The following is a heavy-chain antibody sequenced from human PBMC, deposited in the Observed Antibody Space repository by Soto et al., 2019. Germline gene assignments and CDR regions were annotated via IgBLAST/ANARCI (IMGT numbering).Heavy chain of an antibody. CDR2: IIPIFGTA. Sequence: QVQLVQSGAEVKKPGSSVKVSCKASGGTFSSYAISWVRQAPGQGLEWIGGIIPIFGTANYAQKFQGRVTITADESTSTAYMELSSLRSEDTAVYYCAREGSTYYYGSGSYYPFDYWGQGTLVTVSS. D-gene: IGHD3-10*01. V-gene: IGHV1-69*01. CDR3: AREGSTYYYGSGSYYPFDY. CDR1: GGTFSSYA. J-gene: IGHJ4*02.